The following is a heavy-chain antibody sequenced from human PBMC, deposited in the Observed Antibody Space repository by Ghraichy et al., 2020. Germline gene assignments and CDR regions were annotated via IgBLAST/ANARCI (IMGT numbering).Heavy chain of an antibody. CDR1: GGSIRSYY. D-gene: IGHD5-12*01. J-gene: IGHJ6*02. CDR2: VYYNGNT. CDR3: ARRGRGYSLYFYGLDI. Sequence: SETLSLTCTVSGGSIRSYYWSWIRHPPGKGLEWIGYVYYNGNTDYSPSLKSRATISVDTSKNQFSLRLTSVTAADTAVYYCARRGRGYSLYFYGLDIWGXG. V-gene: IGHV4-59*08.